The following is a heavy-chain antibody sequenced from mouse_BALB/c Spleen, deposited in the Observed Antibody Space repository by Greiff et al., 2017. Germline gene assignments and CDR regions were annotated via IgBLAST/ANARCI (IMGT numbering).Heavy chain of an antibody. Sequence: EVQLQQSGAELVKPGASVKLSCTASGFNIKDTYMHWVKQRPEQGLEWIGRIDPANGNTKYDPKFQGKATITADTSSNTAYLQLSSLTSEDTAVYYCASSYRYFDVWGAGTTVTVSS. CDR3: ASSYRYFDV. V-gene: IGHV14-3*02. J-gene: IGHJ1*01. CDR2: IDPANGNT. CDR1: GFNIKDTY.